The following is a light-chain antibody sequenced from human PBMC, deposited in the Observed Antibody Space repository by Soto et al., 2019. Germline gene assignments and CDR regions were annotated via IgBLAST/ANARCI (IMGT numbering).Light chain of an antibody. CDR2: AAS. CDR3: QQSYRTPLT. Sequence: DFQMSQSPSSRSASVGDRISITCRASDNINSHLNWYQQKPGKAPSLLIFAASNLQSGVPARFSASGSGTYFTLIVSGLQPEDYATYYCQQSYRTPLTFGGGTKVDIK. J-gene: IGKJ4*01. CDR1: DNINSH. V-gene: IGKV1-39*01.